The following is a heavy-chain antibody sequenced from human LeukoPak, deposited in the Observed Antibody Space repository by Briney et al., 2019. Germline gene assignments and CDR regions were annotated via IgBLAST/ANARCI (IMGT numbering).Heavy chain of an antibody. D-gene: IGHD6-19*01. CDR3: AKGSGDSSAWFQLFDY. V-gene: IGHV3-23*01. Sequence: GGSLRLSCAASGFTFSSYAMSWVRQAPGKGLEWVSTISGSGSKYYADSVKGRFTISSDNSKNTLYLQMNSLRAEDTAVYYCAKGSGDSSAWFQLFDYWGQGTLVTVSS. CDR1: GFTFSSYA. CDR2: ISGSGSK. J-gene: IGHJ4*02.